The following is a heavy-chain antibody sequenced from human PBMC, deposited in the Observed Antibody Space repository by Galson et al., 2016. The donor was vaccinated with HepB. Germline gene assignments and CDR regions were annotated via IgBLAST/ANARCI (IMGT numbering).Heavy chain of an antibody. CDR1: GFTFSTYA. V-gene: IGHV3-30*04. CDR2: ISYDGCNK. D-gene: IGHD3-10*01. Sequence: SLRLSCAASGFTFSTYAMHWVRQAPGKGLEWVTFISYDGCNKYYADSVRGRFTISRDNSKNTLYLQMNSLRLEDTAVYYCARDFSYYYGSGSSDYFDYWGQGTLVTVSS. CDR3: ARDFSYYYGSGSSDYFDY. J-gene: IGHJ4*02.